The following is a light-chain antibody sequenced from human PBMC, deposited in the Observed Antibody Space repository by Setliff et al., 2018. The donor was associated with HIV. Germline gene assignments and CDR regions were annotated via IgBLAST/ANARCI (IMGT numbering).Light chain of an antibody. Sequence: QSALTQPASVSGSPGQSITISCTGSSSDVGSYNLVSWYQQLPGKAPKLMIYEVSKRPSGISNRFSGSKSGNTASLTISRLQAEDEADYYCCSYAGSNTYLLFGGGTKSPS. V-gene: IGLV2-23*02. J-gene: IGLJ2*01. CDR3: CSYAGSNTYLL. CDR1: SSDVGSYNL. CDR2: EVS.